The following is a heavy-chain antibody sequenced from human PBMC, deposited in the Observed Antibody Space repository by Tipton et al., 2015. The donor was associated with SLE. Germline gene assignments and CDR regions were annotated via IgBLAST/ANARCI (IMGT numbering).Heavy chain of an antibody. CDR1: GGTFSSYA. Sequence: QVQLVQSGGEVKKPGASVKVSCKASGGTFSSYAISWVRQAPGQGLEWMGGIIAYNGNTNYAQKLQGRVTMTTDTSTSTAYMELRSLRSDDTAVYYCARDGSMIVVGSSDLDDWGQGTLVTVSS. CDR2: IIAYNGNT. CDR3: ARDGSMIVVGSSDLDD. V-gene: IGHV1-18*01. J-gene: IGHJ4*02. D-gene: IGHD3-22*01.